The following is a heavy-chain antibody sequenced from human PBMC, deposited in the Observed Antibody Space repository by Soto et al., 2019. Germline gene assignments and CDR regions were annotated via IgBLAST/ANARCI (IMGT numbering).Heavy chain of an antibody. CDR3: ARDRYNGNDGYYYYYGMDV. D-gene: IGHD1-1*01. J-gene: IGHJ6*02. CDR2: IYHSGST. CDR1: GGSISSGCYS. Sequence: QLQLQESGSGLVKPSQTLSLTCAVSGGSISSGCYSWSWIRQPPGKGLEWIGYIYHSGSTYYNPSLKRRATLSVDGSKNQFSLKLRAVTAADTAVYYCARDRYNGNDGYYYYYGMDVWGQGTTVTVSS. V-gene: IGHV4-30-2*01.